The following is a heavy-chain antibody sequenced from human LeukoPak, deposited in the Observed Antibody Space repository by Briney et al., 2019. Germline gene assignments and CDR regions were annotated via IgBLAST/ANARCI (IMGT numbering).Heavy chain of an antibody. CDR2: ISSSGSTI. J-gene: IGHJ4*02. V-gene: IGHV3-11*01. CDR1: GFTFSDYY. CDR3: ARDLGDSSAMDY. Sequence: GGSLRLSRAASGFTFSDYYMSWIRQAPGKGLEWVSYISSSGSTIYYADSVKGRFTISRDNAKNSLYLQMSSLRAEDTAVYYCARDLGDSSAMDYWGQGTLVTVSS. D-gene: IGHD6-19*01.